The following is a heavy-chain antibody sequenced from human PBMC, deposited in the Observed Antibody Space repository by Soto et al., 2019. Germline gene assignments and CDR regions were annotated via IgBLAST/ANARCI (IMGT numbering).Heavy chain of an antibody. Sequence: QVQLQESGPGLVKPSQTLSLTCTVSGGPVINGDSYLNWIRQHPEKGLEWMGYINYRGTTNYNAALKSRILISVDTSKNQFSLRLTSVTAADTTVYYSARDAPGAAPYWGQGTLVTVSS. CDR2: INYRGTT. V-gene: IGHV4-31*03. CDR3: ARDAPGAAPY. J-gene: IGHJ4*02. D-gene: IGHD6-13*01. CDR1: GGPVINGDSY.